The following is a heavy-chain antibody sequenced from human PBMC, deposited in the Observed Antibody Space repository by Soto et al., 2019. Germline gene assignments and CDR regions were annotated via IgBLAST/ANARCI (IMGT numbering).Heavy chain of an antibody. D-gene: IGHD1-26*01. CDR3: ARQGTLLSRWFDP. CDR1: GGSISSYY. CDR2: IHYSVNT. Sequence: SETLSLTCTVSGGSISSYYWSWIRQPPGKGLEWIGIIHYSVNTYYNPSLRSRVTISVDTPKNQFSLKLSSVTAADTAVYYCARQGTLLSRWFDPWGQGTLVTVSS. J-gene: IGHJ5*02. V-gene: IGHV4-59*04.